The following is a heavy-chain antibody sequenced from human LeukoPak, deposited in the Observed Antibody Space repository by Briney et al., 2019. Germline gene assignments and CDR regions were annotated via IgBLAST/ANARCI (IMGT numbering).Heavy chain of an antibody. D-gene: IGHD3-22*01. CDR1: GGSISSGGYY. J-gene: IGHJ5*02. Sequence: SETLSLTCTVPGGSISSGGYYWSWIRQHPGKGLEWIGYIYYGGSTNYNPSLKSRVTISVDTSKNQFSLKLSSVTAADTAVYYCARNVGSSGYAPWGHGTLVTVSS. CDR2: IYYGGST. V-gene: IGHV4-31*03. CDR3: ARNVGSSGYAP.